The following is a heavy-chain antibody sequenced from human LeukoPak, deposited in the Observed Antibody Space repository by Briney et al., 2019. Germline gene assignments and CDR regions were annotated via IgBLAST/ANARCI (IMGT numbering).Heavy chain of an antibody. CDR1: GLTFSNAW. V-gene: IGHV3-15*01. J-gene: IGHJ4*02. Sequence: GGSLRLSCAVSGLTFSNAWMSWVRQAPGKGLEWVGRIKSTTVDGTPEYAVPVKGRFTISRDDSKNTVYLQMNSLRVEDTAVYYCAKGWLLFRQPRSATQSHFDYWGQGTPVTVSS. D-gene: IGHD5-12*01. CDR3: AKGWLLFRQPRSATQSHFDY. CDR2: IKSTTVDGTP.